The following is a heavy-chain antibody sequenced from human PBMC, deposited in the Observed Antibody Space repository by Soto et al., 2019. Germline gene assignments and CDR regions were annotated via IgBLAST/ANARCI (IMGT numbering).Heavy chain of an antibody. J-gene: IGHJ6*02. D-gene: IGHD6-6*01. CDR1: GYTFTSYG. V-gene: IGHV1-18*01. Sequence: GASVKVSCKASGYTFTSYGISWVRQAPGQGLEWVGWISAYNGNTNYAQKLQGRVTMTTDTSTSTAYMELRSLRSDDTAVYYCASGQLVNYYYGMDVWGQGTTVTVSS. CDR3: ASGQLVNYYYGMDV. CDR2: ISAYNGNT.